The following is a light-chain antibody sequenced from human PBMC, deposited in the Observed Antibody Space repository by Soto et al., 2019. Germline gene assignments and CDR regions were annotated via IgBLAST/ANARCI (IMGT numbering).Light chain of an antibody. Sequence: EIVLTQSPGTLSLSPGDRATLSCRASQSVSSYLAWYQQKPGQAPRLLMYGASTRATGIPDRFSGSGSGTAFTLTISRLEPEDFAVYYCQQYGSSPAWTFGQGTKVDI. V-gene: IGKV3-20*01. CDR3: QQYGSSPAWT. J-gene: IGKJ1*01. CDR2: GAS. CDR1: QSVSSY.